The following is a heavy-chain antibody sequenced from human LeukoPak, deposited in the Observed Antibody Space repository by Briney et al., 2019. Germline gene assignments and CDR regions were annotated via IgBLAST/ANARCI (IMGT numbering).Heavy chain of an antibody. V-gene: IGHV5-51*01. CDR3: ARLISFDHDSDGFGNRGYFYMDV. Sequence: GESLKISCNASGYSFSSHWLGWVRQKSGKGLEWMGIIFPDNSDIRTSPSFRGQITISADQSSSTANLQWRSLKASDTAIYFCARLISFDHDSDGFGNRGYFYMDVWGKGTTVTVSS. CDR2: IFPDNSDI. CDR1: GYSFSSHW. J-gene: IGHJ6*03. D-gene: IGHD3-22*01.